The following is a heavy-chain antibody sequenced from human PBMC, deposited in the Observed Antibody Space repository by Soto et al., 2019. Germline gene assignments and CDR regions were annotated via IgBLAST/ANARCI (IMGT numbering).Heavy chain of an antibody. Sequence: QVQLQESGPGLVKPSETLSLTCTVSGGSVSSGSYYWSWIRQPPGKGLEWFGYIYYSGSTNYHPSLKSRVTISVDTSKNQFSLKLSSVTAADTAVYYCARAYYRARFDPWGQGTLVTVSS. CDR3: ARAYYRARFDP. D-gene: IGHD3-10*01. CDR1: GGSVSSGSYY. CDR2: IYYSGST. J-gene: IGHJ5*02. V-gene: IGHV4-61*01.